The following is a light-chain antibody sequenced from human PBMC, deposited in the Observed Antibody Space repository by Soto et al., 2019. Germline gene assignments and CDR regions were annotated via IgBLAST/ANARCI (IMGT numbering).Light chain of an antibody. V-gene: IGKV4-1*01. J-gene: IGKJ5*01. CDR3: QQYYSTPPT. Sequence: DIVMTQSPDSLAVSLGERATITCRSSQSVLTTDSNNKNYLAWYQHKSGQPPRLLIYWASTRESGVPDRFSGSGSGTDFTLTISSLQAEDVAVYYCQQYYSTPPTFGQGTRLEIK. CDR1: QSVLTTDSNNKNY. CDR2: WAS.